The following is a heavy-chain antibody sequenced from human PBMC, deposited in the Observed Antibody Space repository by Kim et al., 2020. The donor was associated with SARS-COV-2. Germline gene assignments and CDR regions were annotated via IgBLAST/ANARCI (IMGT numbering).Heavy chain of an antibody. D-gene: IGHD5-12*01. CDR2: IKQDGSEK. V-gene: IGHV3-7*01. CDR3: ARGDGYSGYEDYYVMND. Sequence: GGSLRLSCAASRFTFSSYWMIWVRQAPGKGLEWVANIKQDGSEKYYVDSVKGRFTISRDTAKNSLYLQMNSLRAEATAVYYCARGDGYSGYEDYYVMND. J-gene: IGHJ6*01. CDR1: RFTFSSYW.